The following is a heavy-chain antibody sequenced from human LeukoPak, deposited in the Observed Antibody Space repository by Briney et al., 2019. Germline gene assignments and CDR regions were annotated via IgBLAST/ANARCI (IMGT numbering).Heavy chain of an antibody. D-gene: IGHD2-15*01. CDR1: GASIRSANW. V-gene: IGHV4-4*02. J-gene: IGHJ5*02. CDR2: ILYTGDT. CDR3: ARAQRGCSANTCYLDP. Sequence: SETLSLTCSVSGASIRSANWWNWVRQSPGKGLEWIAEILYTGDTNYNPSLRSRVTLSIDNSNNQASLKLASVTAADTAVYYCARAQRGCSANTCYLDPRGQGILVTVSS.